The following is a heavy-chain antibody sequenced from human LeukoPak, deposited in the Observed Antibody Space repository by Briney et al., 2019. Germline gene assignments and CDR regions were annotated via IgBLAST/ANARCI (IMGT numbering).Heavy chain of an antibody. CDR1: GGSISSGGYS. J-gene: IGHJ4*02. V-gene: IGHV4-30-2*01. D-gene: IGHD5-18*01. Sequence: PSETLSLTCAVSGGSISSGGYSWSWIRQPPGKGLEWIGYIYHSGSTYYNPSLKSRVTISVDRSKNQFSLKLSSVTAADTVVYYCARGDTAMATGFDYWGQGTLVTVSS. CDR3: ARGDTAMATGFDY. CDR2: IYHSGST.